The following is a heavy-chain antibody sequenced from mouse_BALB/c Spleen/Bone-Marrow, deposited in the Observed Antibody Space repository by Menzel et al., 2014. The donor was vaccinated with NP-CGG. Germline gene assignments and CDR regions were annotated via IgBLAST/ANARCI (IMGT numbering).Heavy chain of an antibody. CDR1: GYTFTSYW. D-gene: IGHD2-2*01. Sequence: EVQLAESGTVLARPRASVKMSCKASGYTFTSYWMHWVKQRPGQGLEWIGAIYPGNSDTSYNQKFKGKAKLTAVTSTSTAYMELSSLTNEDSAVYYCTRVIYYGYAWFRYWGQGTLVTFT. CDR2: IYPGNSDT. CDR3: TRVIYYGYAWFRY. V-gene: IGHV1-5*01. J-gene: IGHJ3*01.